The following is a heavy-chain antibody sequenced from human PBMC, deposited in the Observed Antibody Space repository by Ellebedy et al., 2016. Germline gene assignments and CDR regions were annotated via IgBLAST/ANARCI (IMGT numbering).Heavy chain of an antibody. Sequence: SETLSLTCTVSGGSISSYYWSWIRQPPGKGLEWIGHIYYSGSTNYSPPLKSRVTISVDTSKNQFSLKLSSVPAADTAVYYCAAYTMGRLDYWGQGTLVTVSS. V-gene: IGHV4-59*08. CDR2: IYYSGST. D-gene: IGHD1-1*01. CDR3: AAYTMGRLDY. J-gene: IGHJ4*02. CDR1: GGSISSYY.